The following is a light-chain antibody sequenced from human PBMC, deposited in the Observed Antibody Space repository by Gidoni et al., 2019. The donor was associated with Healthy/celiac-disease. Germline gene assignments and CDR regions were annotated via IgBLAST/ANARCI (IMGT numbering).Light chain of an antibody. CDR1: QSVASN. V-gene: IGKV3-15*01. CDR3: QQYNEWPYT. J-gene: IGKJ2*01. Sequence: EIVMAQSPVTLSVSPGERATLSCRASQSVASNLAWYQQKPGQAPRLLIYGASTRATGFTARFSGSGSRTEFSLTVSSLQSEDSAIYYCQQYNEWPYTFGQGTKLEIK. CDR2: GAS.